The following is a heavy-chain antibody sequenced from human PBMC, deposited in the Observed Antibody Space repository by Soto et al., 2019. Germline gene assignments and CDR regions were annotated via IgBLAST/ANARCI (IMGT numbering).Heavy chain of an antibody. CDR3: ASSYGSGYRAFDY. V-gene: IGHV1-69*02. J-gene: IGHJ4*02. CDR2: INPILSMS. CDR1: GDTFTFYS. Sequence: QVQLVQSGAEVTKPGSSVRVSCKASGDTFTFYSINWGRQAPGLGLEWMGRINPILSMSNYAQRFQGRVTMTADKSTSTAYMELSSLRSEDTAMYYCASSYGSGYRAFDYWGQGALVTVSS. D-gene: IGHD3-10*01.